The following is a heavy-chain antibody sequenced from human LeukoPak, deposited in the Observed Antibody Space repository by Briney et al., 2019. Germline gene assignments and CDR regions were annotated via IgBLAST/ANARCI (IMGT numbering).Heavy chain of an antibody. D-gene: IGHD2-15*01. CDR1: GFAFSTYA. CDR2: ISSSGDST. CDR3: AKRAVAIAATAWFDY. Sequence: PGGSLRLSCTASGFAFSTYAMSWVRQAPGKGLEWVSDISSSGDSTYYADSVEGRFTISRDNSKNTLYLQLNSLRADDTAVYYCAKRAVAIAATAWFDYWGQGTLVTVSS. V-gene: IGHV3-23*01. J-gene: IGHJ4*02.